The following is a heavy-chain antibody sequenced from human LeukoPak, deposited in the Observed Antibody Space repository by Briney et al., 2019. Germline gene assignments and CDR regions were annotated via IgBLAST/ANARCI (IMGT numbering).Heavy chain of an antibody. Sequence: SVKVSCKASGGTFSSYAISWVRQAPGQGLEWMGGIIPIFGTANYAQKFQGRVTMTRDMSTSTVYMELSSLRSEDTAVYYCARNPKYSSGWYFDYWGQGTLVTVSS. D-gene: IGHD6-19*01. CDR3: ARNPKYSSGWYFDY. J-gene: IGHJ4*02. CDR2: IIPIFGTA. CDR1: GGTFSSYA. V-gene: IGHV1-69*05.